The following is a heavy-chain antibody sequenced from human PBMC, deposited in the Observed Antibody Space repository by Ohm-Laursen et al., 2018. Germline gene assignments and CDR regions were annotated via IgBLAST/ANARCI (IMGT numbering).Heavy chain of an antibody. V-gene: IGHV3-33*05. D-gene: IGHD3-16*01. CDR1: GFTFSHYG. J-gene: IGHJ5*02. CDR3: ARDDVYEGNSLDL. CDR2: IISDGSNT. Sequence: SLRLSCAASGFTFSHYGMHWVRQAPGKGLEWVALIISDGSNTYYVDSVKGRFTISRDNSKNTLYLQLNSLRAEDTALYYCARDDVYEGNSLDLWGQGTLVTVSS.